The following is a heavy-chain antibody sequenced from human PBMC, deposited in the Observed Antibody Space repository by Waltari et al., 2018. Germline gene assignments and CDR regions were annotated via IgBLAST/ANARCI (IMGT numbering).Heavy chain of an antibody. D-gene: IGHD6-6*01. J-gene: IGHJ3*02. CDR2: INPNSGGT. V-gene: IGHV1-2*02. Sequence: QVQLVQSGAEVKKPGASVKVSCKASGYTFTGYYMHWVRQAPGQGLEGMGGINPNSGGTNYAQKVQGRVTISVDTSKNQFSLKLSSVTAADTAVYYCARDTGGHYSSSPGRAFDIWGQGTMVTVSS. CDR3: ARDTGGHYSSSPGRAFDI. CDR1: GYTFTGYY.